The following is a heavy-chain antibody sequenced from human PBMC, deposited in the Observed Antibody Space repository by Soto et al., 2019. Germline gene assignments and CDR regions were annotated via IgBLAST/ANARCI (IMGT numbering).Heavy chain of an antibody. CDR2: IKQDGSEK. D-gene: IGHD5-12*01. CDR3: ARYGYNSAFDI. J-gene: IGHJ3*02. V-gene: IGHV3-7*01. Sequence: PGGSLRLSCAASGVTFCNYWMAWVRQAPGKGLECVANIKQDGSEKYYADSVKGRFTISRDNAKNSLYLQMNILRAEDTALYYCARYGYNSAFDIWGQGTMVTVSS. CDR1: GVTFCNYW.